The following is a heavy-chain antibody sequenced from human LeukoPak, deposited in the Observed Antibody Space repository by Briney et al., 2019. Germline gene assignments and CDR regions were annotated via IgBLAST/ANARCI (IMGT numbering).Heavy chain of an antibody. CDR3: ATQFRGAPFLFDY. CDR1: GFTFSSYG. D-gene: IGHD3-10*01. J-gene: IGHJ4*02. Sequence: GGSLRLSCAASGFTFSSYGMHGVRQAPGKGLEWVAVMGYDGSNKYYAASVTGRFTISRDNSKNTLYLQMNSLTAEDTAVYYCATQFRGAPFLFDYWGQGTLVTVSS. CDR2: MGYDGSNK. V-gene: IGHV3-33*01.